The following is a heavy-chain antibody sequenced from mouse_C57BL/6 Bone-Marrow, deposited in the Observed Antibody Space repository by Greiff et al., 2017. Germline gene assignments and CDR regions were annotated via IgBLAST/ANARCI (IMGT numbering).Heavy chain of an antibody. CDR2: ISYDGSN. Sequence: EVQLVESGPGLVKPSQSLSLTCSVTGYSITSGYYWNWIRQFPGNKLEWMGYISYDGSNNYNPSLKNRISITRDTSKNQFFLKLNSVTTEDTATYYCARDLYYYGSDAMDYWGQGTSVTVSS. CDR3: ARDLYYYGSDAMDY. CDR1: GYSITSGYY. J-gene: IGHJ4*01. V-gene: IGHV3-6*01. D-gene: IGHD1-1*01.